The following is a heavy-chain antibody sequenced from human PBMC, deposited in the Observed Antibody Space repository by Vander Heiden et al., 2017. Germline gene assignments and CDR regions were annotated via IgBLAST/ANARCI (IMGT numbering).Heavy chain of an antibody. J-gene: IGHJ4*02. CDR3: AKDLRTYSSGDY. Sequence: EVQLLESGGGLEQRGGSLRLSCAASGFTFSSYAMGWVRQAPGKGLDWVSTISGSGGNTYYADSVKGRFTISRDNSKNTLYLQMSGLRAEDTAVYYCAKDLRTYSSGDYWGQGTLVTVSS. V-gene: IGHV3-23*01. CDR1: GFTFSSYA. CDR2: ISGSGGNT. D-gene: IGHD5-18*01.